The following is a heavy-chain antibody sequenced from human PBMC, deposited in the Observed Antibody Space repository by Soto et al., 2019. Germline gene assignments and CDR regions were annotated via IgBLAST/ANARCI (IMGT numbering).Heavy chain of an antibody. CDR1: GFTFDSPYSHA. Sequence: PGGSLRLSCAASGFTFDSPYSHAMSWVRQSPGKGPEWVSTISSNGANTHYAESVQGRFTISKDASRNTVHLHMNSLRADDTDTYFCLSWVSDHFDYCGHGPPVTVYS. CDR2: ISSNGANT. D-gene: IGHD2-8*01. J-gene: IGHJ4*01. CDR3: LSWVSDHFDY. V-gene: IGHV3-23*01.